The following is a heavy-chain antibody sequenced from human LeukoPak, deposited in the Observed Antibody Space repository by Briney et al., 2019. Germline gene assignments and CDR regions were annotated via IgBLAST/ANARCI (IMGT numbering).Heavy chain of an antibody. D-gene: IGHD3-22*01. CDR3: ASYSYYYDSSGYFDY. Sequence: SETLSLTCAVYGGSFSGYYWSWIRQPPGKGLEWIGYIYYSGSTNYNPSLKSRVTISVDTSKNQFSLKLSSVTAADTAVYYCASYSYYYDSSGYFDYWGQGTLVTVSS. V-gene: IGHV4-59*01. CDR2: IYYSGST. CDR1: GGSFSGYY. J-gene: IGHJ4*02.